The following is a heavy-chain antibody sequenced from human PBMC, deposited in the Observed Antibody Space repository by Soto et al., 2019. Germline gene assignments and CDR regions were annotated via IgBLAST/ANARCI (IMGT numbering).Heavy chain of an antibody. Sequence: SETLSLTCTVSGESIATGAFYWSWIRLQSGKGPEWIGSIFYAGDTYYNPSLKGRVEISLDGSQNQFSLNLRSEDTAVYYCARRAETNGWNGFGADKYYFDFWGQGTLVTVSS. CDR2: IFYAGDT. CDR3: ARRAETNGWNGFGADKYYFDF. D-gene: IGHD1-1*01. J-gene: IGHJ4*02. CDR1: GESIATGAFY. V-gene: IGHV4-31*03.